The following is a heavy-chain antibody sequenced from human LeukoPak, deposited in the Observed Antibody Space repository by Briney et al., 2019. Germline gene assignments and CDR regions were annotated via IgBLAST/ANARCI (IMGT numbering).Heavy chain of an antibody. CDR2: INPNSGGT. J-gene: IGHJ6*02. V-gene: IGHV1-2*02. Sequence: ASVKVSCKASGHTFTGYYMHWVRQAPGQGLEWMGWINPNSGGTNYAQKFQGRVTMTRDTSISTAYMELSRLRSDDTAVYYCARVTLVGYGSGSLYYYYGMDVWGQGTTVTVSS. D-gene: IGHD3-10*01. CDR3: ARVTLVGYGSGSLYYYYGMDV. CDR1: GHTFTGYY.